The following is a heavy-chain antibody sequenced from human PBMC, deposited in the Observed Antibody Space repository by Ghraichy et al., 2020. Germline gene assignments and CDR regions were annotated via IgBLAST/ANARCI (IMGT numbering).Heavy chain of an antibody. J-gene: IGHJ4*02. CDR1: GDSVSSNSAA. V-gene: IGHV6-1*01. D-gene: IGHD3-10*01. CDR2: TYYRTKWFN. Sequence: SETLSLTCAISGDSVSSNSAAWNWIRQSPSRGLEWLGRTYYRTKWFNDYVLSEKSRITINADTSKNQFSLQLNSVTPEDTAVYYCARDLYGSGSYGDWGQGGLVTVSS. CDR3: ARDLYGSGSYGD.